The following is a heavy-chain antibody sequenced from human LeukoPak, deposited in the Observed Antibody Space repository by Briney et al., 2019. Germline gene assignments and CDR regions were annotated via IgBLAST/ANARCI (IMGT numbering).Heavy chain of an antibody. CDR1: GYSISSGYY. Sequence: SETLSLTCTVSGYSISSGYYWGWIRQPPGKGLEWIGSIYHSGSTYYNPSLKSRVTISVDTSKNQFSLKLSSVTAADTAVYYCAGGDYYHMDVWGKGTTVTISS. CDR3: AGGDYYHMDV. CDR2: IYHSGST. V-gene: IGHV4-38-2*02. J-gene: IGHJ6*03.